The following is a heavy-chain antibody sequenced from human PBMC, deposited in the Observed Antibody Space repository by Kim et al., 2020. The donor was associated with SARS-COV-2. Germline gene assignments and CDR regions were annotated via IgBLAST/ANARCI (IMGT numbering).Heavy chain of an antibody. V-gene: IGHV3-21*01. Sequence: SSYIYYADSVKGRFTISIDNAKNSLYLQLNSLRAEDTAVYYCARGNDEGYWGQGTLVTVSS. CDR3: ARGNDEGY. CDR2: SSYI. J-gene: IGHJ4*02. D-gene: IGHD1-1*01.